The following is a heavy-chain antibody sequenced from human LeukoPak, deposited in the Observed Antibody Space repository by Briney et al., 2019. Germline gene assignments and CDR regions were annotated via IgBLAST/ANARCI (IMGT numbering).Heavy chain of an antibody. J-gene: IGHJ4*02. Sequence: ASVKVSCKASGYTFTTYPMNWVRQAPGQGLEWMGWISTNTGNPTYAQGFTRRFVFSLDTSVNTAYLQISSLKAEDTAVYYCARDQDRGYDFSFDYWGQGSLVTVSS. CDR1: GYTFTTYP. V-gene: IGHV7-4-1*02. D-gene: IGHD5-12*01. CDR3: ARDQDRGYDFSFDY. CDR2: ISTNTGNP.